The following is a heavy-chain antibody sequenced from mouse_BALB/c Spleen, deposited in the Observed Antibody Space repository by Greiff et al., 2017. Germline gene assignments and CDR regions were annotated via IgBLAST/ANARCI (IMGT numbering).Heavy chain of an antibody. CDR3: ARPGGNFGTYYAMDY. CDR2: INPSTGYT. D-gene: IGHD2-1*01. Sequence: VQLHQSGAELAKPGASVKMSCKASGYTFTSYWMHWVKQRPGQGLEWIGYINPSTGYTEYNQKFKDKATLTADKSSSTAYMQLSSLTSEDSAVYYCARPGGNFGTYYAMDYWGQGTSGTVSS. V-gene: IGHV1-7*01. J-gene: IGHJ4*01. CDR1: GYTFTSYW.